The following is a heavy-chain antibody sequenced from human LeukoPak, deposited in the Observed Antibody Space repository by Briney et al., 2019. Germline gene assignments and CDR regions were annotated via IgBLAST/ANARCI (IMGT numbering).Heavy chain of an antibody. V-gene: IGHV1-18*01. CDR2: ISAYNGNT. J-gene: IGHJ4*02. D-gene: IGHD3-10*01. CDR1: GYTFTSYG. CDR3: ARERRINYYGSGSYDLDY. Sequence: ASVKVSCKASGYTFTSYGISWVRQAPGQGLEWMGWISAYNGNTNYAQKLQGRVTMTTDTSTSTAYMELRSLRSDDTAVYYCARERRINYYGSGSYDLDYWGQGTLVTVSS.